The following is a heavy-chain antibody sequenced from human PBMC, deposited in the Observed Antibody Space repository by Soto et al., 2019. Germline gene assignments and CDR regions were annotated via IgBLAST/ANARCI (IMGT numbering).Heavy chain of an antibody. CDR3: ARGFLYCSSTSCFPYYYGMDV. V-gene: IGHV4-4*07. CDR1: GGSISSYY. J-gene: IGHJ6*02. CDR2: IYTSGGT. Sequence: SETLSLTCTVSGGSISSYYWSWIRQPAGKGLEWIGRIYTSGGTNYNPSLKSRVTMSVDTSQNQFSLKLSSVTAADTAVYYCARGFLYCSSTSCFPYYYGMDVWGQGTTVTVSS. D-gene: IGHD2-2*01.